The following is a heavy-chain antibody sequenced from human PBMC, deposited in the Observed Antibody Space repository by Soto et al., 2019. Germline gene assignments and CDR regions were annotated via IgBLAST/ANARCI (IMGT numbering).Heavy chain of an antibody. CDR1: GGSFSGYY. J-gene: IGHJ5*02. V-gene: IGHV4-34*01. CDR3: ACGYGDYGAGNWFDP. Sequence: PSETLSLTCAVYGGSFSGYYWSWIRQPPGKGLEWIGEINHSGSTNYNPSLKGRVTISVDTSKNQFSLKLSSVTAADTAVYYCACGYGDYGAGNWFDPWGQGTLVTVSS. D-gene: IGHD4-17*01. CDR2: INHSGST.